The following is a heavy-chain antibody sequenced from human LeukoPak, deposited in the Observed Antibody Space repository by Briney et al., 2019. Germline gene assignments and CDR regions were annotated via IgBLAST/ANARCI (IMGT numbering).Heavy chain of an antibody. CDR1: GFTFSSYG. V-gene: IGHV3-30*18. Sequence: GGSLRLSCAASGFTFSSYGMHWVRQAPGKGLEWVAVISYDGSNKYYADSVKGRFTISRDNSKNTLYLQMNSLRAEDTAVYYCAKVRMVTTIVDFDYWGQGTLVTVSS. CDR3: AKVRMVTTIVDFDY. CDR2: ISYDGSNK. D-gene: IGHD3-22*01. J-gene: IGHJ4*02.